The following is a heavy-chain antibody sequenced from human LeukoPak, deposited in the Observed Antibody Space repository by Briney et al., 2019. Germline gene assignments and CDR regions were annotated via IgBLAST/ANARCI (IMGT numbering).Heavy chain of an antibody. D-gene: IGHD1-14*01. CDR2: ITNDGRSA. CDR3: ALAMFGTNAFDI. CDR1: GFTFSSFW. V-gene: IGHV3-74*01. Sequence: GGSLRLSCAASGFTFSSFWMSWVRQAPGKELVWVSHITNDGRSATYADPVKGRFTITRDNAKNTLYLQMNSLRVEDTAVYYCALAMFGTNAFDIWGQGTMVTVSS. J-gene: IGHJ3*02.